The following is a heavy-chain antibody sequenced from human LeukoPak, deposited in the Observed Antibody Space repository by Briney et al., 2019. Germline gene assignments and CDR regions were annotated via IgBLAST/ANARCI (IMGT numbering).Heavy chain of an antibody. V-gene: IGHV3-23*01. J-gene: IGHJ3*02. CDR3: AKDPNGDYVGTFDM. CDR2: ISGNGGRT. CDR1: GFTFSSSA. Sequence: GGSLRLSCAASGFTFSSSAMSWVRQAPGKGLEWVSFISGNGGRTDYAESVKGRFTISRDNSKNTVYLQMNSLRDEDTATYYCAKDPNGDYVGTFDMWGQGTLVTISS. D-gene: IGHD4-17*01.